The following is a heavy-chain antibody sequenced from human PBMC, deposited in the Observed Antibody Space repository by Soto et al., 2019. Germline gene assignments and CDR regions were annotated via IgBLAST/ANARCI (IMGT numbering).Heavy chain of an antibody. Sequence: QVQLVQSGAEVKKPGASVKVSCKASGYTFTSYAMHWVRQAPGQRLEWMGWINAGNGNTKYSQKSQGRVTITRDTSASTAYMELSSLRSEDTAVYYCAREAIVVVVAATLQGMDVWGQGTTVTVSS. V-gene: IGHV1-3*01. CDR1: GYTFTSYA. D-gene: IGHD2-15*01. CDR2: INAGNGNT. J-gene: IGHJ6*02. CDR3: AREAIVVVVAATLQGMDV.